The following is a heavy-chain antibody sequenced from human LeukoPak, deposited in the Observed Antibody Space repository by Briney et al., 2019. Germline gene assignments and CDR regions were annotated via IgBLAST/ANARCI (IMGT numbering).Heavy chain of an antibody. V-gene: IGHV1-24*01. D-gene: IGHD5-12*01. CDR1: GYTLTELS. CDR3: ATAVATNQDYFDY. J-gene: IGHJ4*02. CDR2: FDPEDGET. Sequence: ASVKVSCKVSGYTLTELSMHWVRQAPGKGLEWMGGFDPEDGETIYAQKFQGRVTMTEDTSTDTAYMELSSLRPEDTAVYYCATAVATNQDYFDYWGQGTLVTVSS.